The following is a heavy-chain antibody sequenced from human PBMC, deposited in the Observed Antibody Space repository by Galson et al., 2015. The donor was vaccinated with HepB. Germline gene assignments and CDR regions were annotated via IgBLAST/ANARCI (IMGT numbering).Heavy chain of an antibody. CDR3: AYRNGYNKGGIDY. CDR1: GYSFATYW. V-gene: IGHV5-10-1*01. D-gene: IGHD5-18*01. Sequence: QSGAEVKKPGESLRISCQVSGYSFATYWISWVRQMPGKGLEWMGRIDPSDSNTNYSPSFQGHVTISAEKSISTAYLQWSSLKASDTAMYYCAYRNGYNKGGIDYWGQGTLVTVSS. CDR2: IDPSDSNT. J-gene: IGHJ4*02.